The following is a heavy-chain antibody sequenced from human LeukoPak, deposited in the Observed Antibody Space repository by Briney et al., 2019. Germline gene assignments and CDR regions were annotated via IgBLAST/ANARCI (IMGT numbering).Heavy chain of an antibody. Sequence: PGGSLRLSCAAPGFTLRNCSICWFRLAPGKGLESVSVISGNGANIFSADSVKRRFTISRDNSKNTLYLHMNTLRAEHTAFYYCTKDHGSGSFYNPPDYWGQGTLVTVSS. CDR2: ISGNGANI. CDR3: TKDHGSGSFYNPPDY. CDR1: GFTLRNCS. V-gene: IGHV3-23*01. D-gene: IGHD3-10*01. J-gene: IGHJ4*02.